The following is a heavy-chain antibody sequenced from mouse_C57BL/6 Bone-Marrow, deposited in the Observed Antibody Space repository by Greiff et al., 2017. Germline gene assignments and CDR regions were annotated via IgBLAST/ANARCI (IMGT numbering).Heavy chain of an antibody. V-gene: IGHV1-4*01. CDR3: ARRSPYYGSSPGY. J-gene: IGHJ2*01. D-gene: IGHD1-1*01. Sequence: VKLMESGAELARPGASVKMSCKASGYTFTSYTMHWVKQRPGQGLEWIGYINPSSGYTKYNQKFKDKATLTADKSSSTAYMQLSSLTSEDSAVYYCARRSPYYGSSPGYWGQGTTLTVSS. CDR2: INPSSGYT. CDR1: GYTFTSYT.